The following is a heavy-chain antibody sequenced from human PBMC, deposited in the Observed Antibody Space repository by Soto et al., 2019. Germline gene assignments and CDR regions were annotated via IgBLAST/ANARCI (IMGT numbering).Heavy chain of an antibody. CDR1: GFTFSSSA. J-gene: IGHJ4*02. V-gene: IGHV3-23*05. CDR3: AKNCWSGLPLGGY. CDR2: IDSSGERA. D-gene: IGHD3-3*01. Sequence: EVQLLESGGGMVQPGGSLRLSCAASGFTFSSSAMSWVREAPGKGLEWVSGIDSSGERAQYADSVKGRFTISRDNSRNRLDLQMNSLRVDDTAVYFCAKNCWSGLPLGGYWGQGALVTVSS.